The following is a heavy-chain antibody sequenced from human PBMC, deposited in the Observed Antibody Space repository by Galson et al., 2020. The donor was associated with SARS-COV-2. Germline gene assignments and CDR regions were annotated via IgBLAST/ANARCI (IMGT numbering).Heavy chain of an antibody. J-gene: IGHJ4*02. CDR1: GFPFSSYG. D-gene: IGHD3-22*01. Sequence: LSLTCAASGFPFSSYGMHWVRQAPCKGLVWVAVIWYDGSNKYYADSVKGRFTISRDNSKHTLYLQMNSLRAEDTAVDYCARDLSGYQIDFWGQGTLVTVGS. CDR3: ARDLSGYQIDF. V-gene: IGHV3-33*01. CDR2: IWYDGSNK.